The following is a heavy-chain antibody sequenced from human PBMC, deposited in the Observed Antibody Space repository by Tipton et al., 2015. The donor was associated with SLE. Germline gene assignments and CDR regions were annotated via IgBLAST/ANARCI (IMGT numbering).Heavy chain of an antibody. J-gene: IGHJ4*02. Sequence: SLRLSCAASGFTFSSYAMHWVRQAPGKGLEWVSSISSSSNYIYYADSVKGRFTISRDNAKNSLYLQMNSLRAEDTAVYYCARVRGYSYGPNSDFDYWGQGTLVTVSS. CDR1: GFTFSSYA. D-gene: IGHD5-18*01. CDR2: ISSSSNYI. CDR3: ARVRGYSYGPNSDFDY. V-gene: IGHV3-21*01.